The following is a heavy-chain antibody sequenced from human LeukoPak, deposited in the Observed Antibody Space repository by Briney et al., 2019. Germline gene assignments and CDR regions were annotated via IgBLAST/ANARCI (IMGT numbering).Heavy chain of an antibody. CDR1: GGTFSSYA. CDR3: ARYSPIAAAGMSYYYYYMDV. V-gene: IGHV1-69*13. D-gene: IGHD6-13*01. J-gene: IGHJ6*03. Sequence: SVKVSCKASGGTFSSYAISWVRQAPGQGLEWMGGIIPIFGTANYAQKFQGRVTITADESTSTAYMELSSLRSEDTAVYYCARYSPIAAAGMSYYYYYMDVWGKGTTITVSS. CDR2: IIPIFGTA.